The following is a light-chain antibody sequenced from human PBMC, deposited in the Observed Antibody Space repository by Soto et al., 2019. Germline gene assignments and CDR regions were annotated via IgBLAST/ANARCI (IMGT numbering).Light chain of an antibody. CDR3: QQYNNWPQT. CDR2: DAS. Sequence: EIVMTQSPATLSVSPGERATLSCRASQSVSSNLAWYQQKPGQAPRLLIHDASNRAAGVPARFSGSGSGTEFTLTISSLQSEDFAVYYCQQYNNWPQTFGQGTKVDIK. V-gene: IGKV3D-15*01. J-gene: IGKJ1*01. CDR1: QSVSSN.